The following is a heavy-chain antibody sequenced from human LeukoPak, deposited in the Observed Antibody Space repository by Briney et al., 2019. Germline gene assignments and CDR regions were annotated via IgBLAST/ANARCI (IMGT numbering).Heavy chain of an antibody. CDR3: ASGVDTASIDY. CDR2: IYYSGST. J-gene: IGHJ4*02. V-gene: IGHV4-59*01. D-gene: IGHD5-18*01. Sequence: SETLSLTCTVPGGSISSYYWSWIRQPPGKGLEWIGYIYYSGSTNYNPSLKSRVTISVDTSKNQFSLKLSSVTAADTAVYYCASGVDTASIDYWGQGTLVTVSS. CDR1: GGSISSYY.